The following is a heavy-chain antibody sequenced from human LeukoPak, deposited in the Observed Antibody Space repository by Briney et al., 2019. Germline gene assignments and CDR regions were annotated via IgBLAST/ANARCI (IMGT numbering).Heavy chain of an antibody. D-gene: IGHD5-12*01. CDR3: ATYSGYGVDY. Sequence: GGSLRLSCAASGFTVSSYVMSWVRQAPGKGLEWVSAISGSVTSTYYADSVKGRFTISRDNAKNSLYLQMNSLRAEDTAVYYCATYSGYGVDYWGQGTLVTVSS. V-gene: IGHV3-23*01. CDR2: ISGSVTST. CDR1: GFTVSSYV. J-gene: IGHJ4*02.